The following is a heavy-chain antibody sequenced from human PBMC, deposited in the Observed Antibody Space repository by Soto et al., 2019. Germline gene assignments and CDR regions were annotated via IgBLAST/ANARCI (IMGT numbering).Heavy chain of an antibody. V-gene: IGHV3-15*07. D-gene: IGHD2-21*02. CDR3: TTDEVTPTEGGI. CDR1: SVSNAW. CDR2: IKSKTDGGTT. Sequence: SVSNAWMNWVRQAPGKGLEWVGRIKSKTDGGTTDNAAPVKGRFTISRDDSKNTLYLQMNSLKTEDTAVYYCTTDEVTPTEGGIWGQGTLVTVSS. J-gene: IGHJ4*02.